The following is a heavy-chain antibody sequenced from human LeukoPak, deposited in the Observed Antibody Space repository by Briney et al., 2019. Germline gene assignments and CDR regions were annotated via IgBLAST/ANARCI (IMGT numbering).Heavy chain of an antibody. CDR1: GGSFSGYY. Sequence: SETLSLTCAVYGGSFSGYYWSWIRQPPGKGLEWIGEINHSGSTNYNPSLKSRVTISVDTSKNQFSLKLSSVTAADTAVYYCARDCLGSQASCIDYWGQGTLVTVSS. D-gene: IGHD2-2*01. CDR2: INHSGST. J-gene: IGHJ4*02. V-gene: IGHV4-34*01. CDR3: ARDCLGSQASCIDY.